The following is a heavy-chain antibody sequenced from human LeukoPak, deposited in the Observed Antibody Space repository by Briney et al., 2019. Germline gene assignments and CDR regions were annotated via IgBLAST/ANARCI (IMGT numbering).Heavy chain of an antibody. CDR3: TTHSSEDLTSVDY. V-gene: IGHV3-15*01. D-gene: IGHD6-25*01. CDR1: RFTFSNAW. CDR2: IKSKTDGGTT. J-gene: IGHJ4*02. Sequence: VGSLRLSPAASRFTFSNAWMSWVREAPGKGLGWVFRIKSKTDGGTTDYAAPVKGTFTISRDDSNKTLCLQMNTLKTEETTAYYGTTHSSEDLTSVDYSGEGALVTVSS.